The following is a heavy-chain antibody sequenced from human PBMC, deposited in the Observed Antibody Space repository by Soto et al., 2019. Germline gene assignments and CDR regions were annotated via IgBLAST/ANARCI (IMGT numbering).Heavy chain of an antibody. J-gene: IGHJ1*01. V-gene: IGHV4-31*02. Sequence: LCGGSISSGGYYWSWIRQHPGKGLEWIGYIYYSGSTYYNPSLKSRVTISVDTSKNQFSLKLSSVTAADTAVYYCARESSRAEYFQHWGQGTLVTVSS. CDR2: IYYSGST. CDR1: GGSISSGGYY. CDR3: ARESSRAEYFQH.